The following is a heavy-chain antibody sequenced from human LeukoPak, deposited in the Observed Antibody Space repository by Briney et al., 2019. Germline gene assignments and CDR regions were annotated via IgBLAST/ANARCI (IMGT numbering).Heavy chain of an antibody. J-gene: IGHJ4*02. CDR3: AKDGAYDMGSTMFGY. D-gene: IGHD3-9*01. CDR2: ISGSGGST. CDR1: GFTFSSYA. V-gene: IGHV3-23*01. Sequence: PGGSLRLSCAASGFTFSSYAMSWVRQAPGKGLEWVSAISGSGGSTYYADSVKGRFTISRDNSKNTLYLQMNSLRAEDTAVYYCAKDGAYDMGSTMFGYWGQGTLVTVSS.